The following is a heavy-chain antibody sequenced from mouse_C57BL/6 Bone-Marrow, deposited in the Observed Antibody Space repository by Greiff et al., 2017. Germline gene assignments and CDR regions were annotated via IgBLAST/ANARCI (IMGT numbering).Heavy chain of an antibody. Sequence: VQLQQPGAELVMPGASVKLSCKASGYTFTSYWMHWVKQRPGQGLEWIGEIDPSDSYTNYNQQFKGKSTLTVDKSSSTAYMPLSSLTSEDSAVYYCASDTTVVTPAWFAYWGQGTLVTVSA. CDR1: GYTFTSYW. D-gene: IGHD1-1*01. J-gene: IGHJ3*01. V-gene: IGHV1-69*01. CDR3: ASDTTVVTPAWFAY. CDR2: IDPSDSYT.